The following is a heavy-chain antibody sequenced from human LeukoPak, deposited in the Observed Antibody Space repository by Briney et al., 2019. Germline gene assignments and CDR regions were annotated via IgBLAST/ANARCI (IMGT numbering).Heavy chain of an antibody. CDR2: IFYSGST. CDR1: GGSISTSNYY. CDR3: ARGGIAAAEFPPWTPASWFDP. D-gene: IGHD6-13*01. J-gene: IGHJ5*02. Sequence: KPSETLSLTCTVSGGSISTSNYYWGWIRQPPGKGLEWIGNIFYSGSTYYNPSLKSRVTISVDTSKNQFSLKLSSVTAADTAVYYCARGGIAAAEFPPWTPASWFDPWGQGTLVTVSS. V-gene: IGHV4-39*07.